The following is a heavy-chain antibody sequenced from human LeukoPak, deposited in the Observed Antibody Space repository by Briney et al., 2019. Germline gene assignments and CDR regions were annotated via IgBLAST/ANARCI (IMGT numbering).Heavy chain of an antibody. D-gene: IGHD6-13*01. V-gene: IGHV4-59*01. J-gene: IGHJ4*02. CDR3: AAIAAAGTE. Sequence: PSETLSLTCTVSGGSISSYYWSWIRQPPGKGLEWIGYIYYSGSTNYNPSLKSRVTISVDTSKNQFSLKLSSVTTADTAVYYCAAIAAAGTERGQGTLVTVSS. CDR1: GGSISSYY. CDR2: IYYSGST.